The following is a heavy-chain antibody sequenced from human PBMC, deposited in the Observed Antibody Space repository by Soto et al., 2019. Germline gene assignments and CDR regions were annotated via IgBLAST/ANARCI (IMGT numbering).Heavy chain of an antibody. D-gene: IGHD5-18*01. CDR3: ARSPFGYSYGLRDYYYGMDV. V-gene: IGHV3-30-3*01. J-gene: IGHJ6*02. CDR2: ISYDGSNK. Sequence: PGGSLRLSCAASGFTFSSYAMHWVRQAPGKGLEWVAVISYDGSNKYYADSVKGRFTISRDNSKNTLYLQMNSLRAEDTAVYYCARSPFGYSYGLRDYYYGMDVWGQGTTVTVSS. CDR1: GFTFSSYA.